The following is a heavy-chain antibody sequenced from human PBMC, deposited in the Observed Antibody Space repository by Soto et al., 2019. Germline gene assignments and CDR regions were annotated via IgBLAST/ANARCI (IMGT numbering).Heavy chain of an antibody. CDR3: ARDSGYYDSSGYYDDAFDI. CDR2: ISYDGSNK. Sequence: GGSLRLSCAASGFTFSSYAMHWVRQAPGKGLEWVAVISYDGSNKYYADSVKGRFTISRDNSKNTLYLQMNSLRAEDTAVYYCARDSGYYDSSGYYDDAFDIWGQGTMVTVSS. J-gene: IGHJ3*02. V-gene: IGHV3-30-3*01. D-gene: IGHD3-22*01. CDR1: GFTFSSYA.